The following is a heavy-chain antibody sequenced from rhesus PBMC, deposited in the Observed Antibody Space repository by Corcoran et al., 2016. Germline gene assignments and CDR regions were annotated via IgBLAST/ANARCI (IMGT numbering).Heavy chain of an antibody. V-gene: IGHV4-65*01. CDR1: GGSVSSSNW. CDR3: ARDTVTKGFDY. Sequence: QVQLQESGPGLVKPSETLSLTCAVSGGSVSSSNWWSWIRQPPGKGLEWIGYISGSSGSTYYNPSLKSRVTISTDTSKTQFSLKLRSVTAADTAVYYCARDTVTKGFDYWGQGVLVTVSS. J-gene: IGHJ4*01. D-gene: IGHD4-23*01. CDR2: ISGSSGST.